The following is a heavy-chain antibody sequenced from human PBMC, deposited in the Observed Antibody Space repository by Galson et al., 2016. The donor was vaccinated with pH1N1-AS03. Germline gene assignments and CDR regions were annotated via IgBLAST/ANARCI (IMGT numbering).Heavy chain of an antibody. V-gene: IGHV3-74*01. CDR1: GFTFSSYW. J-gene: IGHJ3*02. CDR3: YSSSWDDAFDI. Sequence: SLRLSCAASGFTFSSYWMHWVRQAPGKGLVWVSRINSDGSSTSYADSVKGRFTISRDNAKNTLYLQRNSLRAEDTAVYYCYSSSWDDAFDIWGQGTMVTVSS. CDR2: INSDGSST. D-gene: IGHD6-13*01.